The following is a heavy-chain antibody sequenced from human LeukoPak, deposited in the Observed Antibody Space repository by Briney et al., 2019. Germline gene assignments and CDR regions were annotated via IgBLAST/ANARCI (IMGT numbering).Heavy chain of an antibody. Sequence: GGSLRLSCAASGFTFSNYVMHWVRQAPGKGLEWVSAISGSGGSTYYADSVKGRFTISRDNSKNTLYLQMNSLRAEDTAVYYCAKDERNWNYNLASQTYDWGQGTLVTVSS. J-gene: IGHJ4*02. V-gene: IGHV3-23*01. CDR3: AKDERNWNYNLASQTYD. CDR2: ISGSGGST. CDR1: GFTFSNYV. D-gene: IGHD1-7*01.